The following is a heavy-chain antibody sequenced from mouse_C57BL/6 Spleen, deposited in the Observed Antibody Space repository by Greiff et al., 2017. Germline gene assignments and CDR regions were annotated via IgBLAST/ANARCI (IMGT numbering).Heavy chain of an antibody. CDR1: GYAFSSSW. CDR3: ARTGDARGY. J-gene: IGHJ2*01. CDR2: IYPGDGAT. V-gene: IGHV1-82*01. Sequence: QVQLQQSGPELVKPGASVTISCKASGYAFSSSWMNWVKQRPGKGLEWIGRIYPGDGATNYNGKFKGKATLTADKSTSTAYMQLSSLTSEDSAVYFCARTGDARGYWGQGTTLTVSS. D-gene: IGHD4-1*01.